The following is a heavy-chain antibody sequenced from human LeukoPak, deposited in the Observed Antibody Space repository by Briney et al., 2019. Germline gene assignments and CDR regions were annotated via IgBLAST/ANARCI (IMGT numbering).Heavy chain of an antibody. V-gene: IGHV4-38-2*02. Sequence: SETLSLTCTVSGYSISSGYYWGWIRQPPGKGLEWIGYVFYIGSTNYNPSLKSRVTISLDTSKNQFSLKLSSVTAADTAVYYCARVGSSSWYGMFDPWGQGPLVTVSS. CDR1: GYSISSGYY. CDR2: VFYIGST. CDR3: ARVGSSSWYGMFDP. D-gene: IGHD6-13*01. J-gene: IGHJ5*02.